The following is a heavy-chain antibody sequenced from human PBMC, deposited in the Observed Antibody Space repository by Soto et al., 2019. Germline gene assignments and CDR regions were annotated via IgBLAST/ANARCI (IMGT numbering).Heavy chain of an antibody. Sequence: SETLSLTCSVSGASISSRDYYWGWIRQTPGKGLEWIGNIDYNGVTYYNPSLKSRVTVSKDTSKNQFSLKVASVTAADMAIYYCGRVMIGTSRHTDSDYWGQGTQVTVSS. V-gene: IGHV4-39*01. J-gene: IGHJ4*02. CDR2: IDYNGVT. D-gene: IGHD2-2*01. CDR1: GASISSRDYY. CDR3: GRVMIGTSRHTDSDY.